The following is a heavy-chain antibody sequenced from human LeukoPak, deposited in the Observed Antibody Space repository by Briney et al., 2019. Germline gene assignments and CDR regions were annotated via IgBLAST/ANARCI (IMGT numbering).Heavy chain of an antibody. Sequence: PGGSLRLSCAASGFTFSSYAMHWVRQAPGKGLEWVAVISYDGSNKYYADSVKGRFTISRDNSKNTLYLQMNSLRAEDTAVYYCAKALDLVQGVTVGAPLFYYYYGMDVWGQGTTVTVSS. V-gene: IGHV3-30-3*01. CDR1: GFTFSSYA. D-gene: IGHD1-26*01. J-gene: IGHJ6*02. CDR2: ISYDGSNK. CDR3: AKALDLVQGVTVGAPLFYYYYGMDV.